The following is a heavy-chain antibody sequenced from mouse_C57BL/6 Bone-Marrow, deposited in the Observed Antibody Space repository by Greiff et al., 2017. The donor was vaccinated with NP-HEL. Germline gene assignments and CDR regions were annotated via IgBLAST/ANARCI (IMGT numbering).Heavy chain of an antibody. CDR3: ARDYDADYYAMDY. CDR2: IWSDGST. Sequence: VMLVESGPGLVAPSQRLSITCTVPGFSLTSSGVHWVRQPPGKGLEWLVVIWSDGSTTYNSALKSRLSLSKDNSKSQVFLKMNSLQTYDTSMYYCARDYDADYYAMDYWGQGTSVTVSS. V-gene: IGHV2-6*03. CDR1: GFSLTSSG. J-gene: IGHJ4*01. D-gene: IGHD2-4*01.